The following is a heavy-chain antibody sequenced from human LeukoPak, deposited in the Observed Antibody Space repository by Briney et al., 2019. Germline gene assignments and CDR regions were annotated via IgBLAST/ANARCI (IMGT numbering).Heavy chain of an antibody. D-gene: IGHD6-19*01. CDR3: AREGTSSGWYPFDY. CDR1: GFTVSSNY. J-gene: IGHJ4*02. Sequence: GGSLRLSCAASGFTVSSNYMSWVRQAPGKGLEWVSVIYSGGSTYYADSVKGRFTISRDNSKNTLFLLMSSLRAEDTAVYYCAREGTSSGWYPFDYWGQGTLVTVSS. V-gene: IGHV3-53*01. CDR2: IYSGGST.